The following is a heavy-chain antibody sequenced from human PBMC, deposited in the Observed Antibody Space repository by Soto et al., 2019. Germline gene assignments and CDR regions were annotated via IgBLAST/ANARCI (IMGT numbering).Heavy chain of an antibody. V-gene: IGHV3-15*01. Sequence: GSLRLSCAASGFTFSNAWMSWVRQAPGKGLEWVGRIKSKSDGGTTDYFAPVKGRFTISRDDSKNTLYLQMNSLKTEDTAVYYCTAPGLWSASYRDFYYVMDVWGQGTTVTVSS. CDR2: IKSKSDGGTT. J-gene: IGHJ6*02. D-gene: IGHD3-3*01. CDR1: GFTFSNAW. CDR3: TAPGLWSASYRDFYYVMDV.